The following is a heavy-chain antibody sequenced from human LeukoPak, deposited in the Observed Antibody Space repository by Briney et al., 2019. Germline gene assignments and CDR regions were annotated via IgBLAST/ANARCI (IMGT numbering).Heavy chain of an antibody. D-gene: IGHD3-22*01. Sequence: ETLSLTCTVSGGSISSYYWSWIRQPPGKGLEWIGNIHYSGSTNYNPSLKSRVTISVDTSKNQFSLKLSSVTAADTAVYYCTRGSIAYYYMDVWGKGTTVTVSS. CDR3: TRGSIAYYYMDV. V-gene: IGHV4-59*01. CDR2: IHYSGST. J-gene: IGHJ6*03. CDR1: GGSISSYY.